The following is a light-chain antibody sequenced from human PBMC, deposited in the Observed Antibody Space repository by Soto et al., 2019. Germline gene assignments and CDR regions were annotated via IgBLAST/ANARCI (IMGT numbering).Light chain of an antibody. CDR1: SSDVGNYNL. CDR3: CSYAGSSSLV. J-gene: IGLJ3*02. Sequence: QSVLTQPASVSGSPGQSITISCTGTSSDVGNYNLVSWYQQHPGKAPKLIIYEGTKRPSGVSNRFSVSKSGNTASLTISGLQAEDEADYYCCSYAGSSSLVFSGGTKLTVL. V-gene: IGLV2-23*01. CDR2: EGT.